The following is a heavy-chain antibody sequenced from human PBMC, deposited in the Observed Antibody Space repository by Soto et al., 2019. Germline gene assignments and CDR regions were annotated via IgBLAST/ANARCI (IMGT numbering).Heavy chain of an antibody. CDR1: GFTLRSYW. Sequence: GSLRLSCAASGFTLRSYWMSWVRQAPGKGLEWLATIKTDASEKKYVDSVKGRFTVSRDNAKNSLYLQMDSLRAEDTAVYYCARSDHRVVGAYSHYYYYYGMDVWGQGTTVTVSS. CDR3: ARSDHRVVGAYSHYYYYYGMDV. J-gene: IGHJ6*02. D-gene: IGHD5-18*01. V-gene: IGHV3-7*01. CDR2: IKTDASEK.